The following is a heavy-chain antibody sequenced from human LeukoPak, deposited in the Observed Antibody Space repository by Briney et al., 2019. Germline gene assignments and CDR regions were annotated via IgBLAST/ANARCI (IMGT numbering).Heavy chain of an antibody. CDR1: ENTFTNYY. V-gene: IGHV1-46*01. CDR3: AREMTKDRSGYYKKGDTFDI. CDR2: INPNGGRT. D-gene: IGHD3-22*01. J-gene: IGHJ3*02. Sequence: ASVKVSCKASENTFTNYYMHWVRQAPGQGLEWLGLINPNGGRTAYAQNFQGRVTMTRDTSTTTLYLELSSLRSDDTAEYYCAREMTKDRSGYYKKGDTFDIWGQGTMVTVSS.